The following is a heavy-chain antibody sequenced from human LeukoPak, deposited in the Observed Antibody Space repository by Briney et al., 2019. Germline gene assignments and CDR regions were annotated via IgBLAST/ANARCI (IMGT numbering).Heavy chain of an antibody. CDR3: ARLSRGTSAGFDY. J-gene: IGHJ4*02. V-gene: IGHV4-59*01. Sequence: SETLSLTCTVSGGSISSYYWSWIRQPPGKGLEWIGYIYYSGSTNYNPSLKSRVTISVDTSKNQLSLKLSSVTAADTAVYFCARLSRGTSAGFDYWGQGILVTVSS. D-gene: IGHD3-10*01. CDR1: GGSISSYY. CDR2: IYYSGST.